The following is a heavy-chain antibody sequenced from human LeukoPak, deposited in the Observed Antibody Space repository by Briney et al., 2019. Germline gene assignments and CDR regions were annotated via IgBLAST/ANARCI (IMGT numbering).Heavy chain of an antibody. Sequence: GGSLRLSCAASRFSFGTYWMTWVRQAPGKGLEWVANIKQDGSEKYYVDSVKGRFTISRDNAKNSLYLQMNSLRAEDTAVYYCARILWFGIADYWGQGTLVTVSS. V-gene: IGHV3-7*01. J-gene: IGHJ4*02. D-gene: IGHD3-10*01. CDR1: RFSFGTYW. CDR2: IKQDGSEK. CDR3: ARILWFGIADY.